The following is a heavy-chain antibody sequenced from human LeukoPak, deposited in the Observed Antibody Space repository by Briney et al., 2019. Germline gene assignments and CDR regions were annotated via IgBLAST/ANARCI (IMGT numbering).Heavy chain of an antibody. CDR2: ISWNSGSI. CDR3: AKSSNYYGSGSYLDY. CDR1: GFTFDDYA. Sequence: GGSLRLSCAASGFTFDDYAMHWVRQAPGKGLEWVSGISWNSGSIGYADSVKGRFTISRDNSKNTLYLQMNSLRAEDTAVYYCAKSSNYYGSGSYLDYWGQGTLVTVSS. J-gene: IGHJ4*02. D-gene: IGHD3-10*01. V-gene: IGHV3-9*01.